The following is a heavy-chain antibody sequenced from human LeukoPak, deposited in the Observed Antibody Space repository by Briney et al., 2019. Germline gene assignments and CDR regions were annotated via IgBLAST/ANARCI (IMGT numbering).Heavy chain of an antibody. Sequence: PSETLSLTCAVYGGSFSGYYWSWIRQPPGKGLEWIGEINHSGSTNYNPSLKSRVTISVDTSKNQFSLKLSSVTAADTAVYYCAGQLYSSSSPRGFDYWGQGTLVTVSP. D-gene: IGHD6-6*01. CDR2: INHSGST. J-gene: IGHJ4*02. CDR1: GGSFSGYY. V-gene: IGHV4-34*01. CDR3: AGQLYSSSSPRGFDY.